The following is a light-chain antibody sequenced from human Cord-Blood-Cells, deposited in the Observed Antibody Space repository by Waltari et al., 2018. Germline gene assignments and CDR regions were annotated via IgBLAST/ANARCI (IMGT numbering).Light chain of an antibody. V-gene: IGKV1-33*01. J-gene: IGKJ4*01. Sequence: DIKIPKSPSSLSASLGTRVTITCPASQDISNDLNWYQQKPGKAPKRLIYAASNLETGVPSRFSGSGSGTDFTLTISSLQPEDIATYYCQQYDNYPHTFGQGTKVEIK. CDR1: QDISND. CDR3: QQYDNYPHT. CDR2: AAS.